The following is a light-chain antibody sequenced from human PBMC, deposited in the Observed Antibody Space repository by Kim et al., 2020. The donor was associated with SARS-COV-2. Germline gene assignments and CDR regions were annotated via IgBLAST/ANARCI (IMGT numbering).Light chain of an antibody. CDR2: TAS. J-gene: IGKJ4*01. CDR3: HQYNNWPFT. CDR1: QSVSRN. V-gene: IGKV3-15*01. Sequence: IVMTQSPATLSVSPGERATLSCRASQSVSRNLAWYQQKPGQSPRLLIYTASTRATTVPTRFSGSGSGTDFTLTITNLQSEDFVVYYCHQYNNWPFTFGGGTKVDIK.